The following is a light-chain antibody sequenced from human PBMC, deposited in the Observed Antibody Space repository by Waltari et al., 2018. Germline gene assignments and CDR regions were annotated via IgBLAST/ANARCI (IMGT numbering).Light chain of an antibody. CDR2: DVS. CDR3: SSYTSSTTLLV. CDR1: SSDVGTYKY. J-gene: IGLJ1*01. Sequence: QSALTQPASVSGSPGQSITISCIGTSSDVGTYKYVSWYQRHPGKAPKLLIYDVSHRPSGVSIRVSGSKSGNTASLTISGLQAEDGADYYCSSYTSSTTLLVFGTGTKVTVL. V-gene: IGLV2-14*03.